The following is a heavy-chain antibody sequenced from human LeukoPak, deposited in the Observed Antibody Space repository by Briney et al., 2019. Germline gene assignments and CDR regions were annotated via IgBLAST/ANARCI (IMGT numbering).Heavy chain of an antibody. CDR3: ASRSGWMGY. Sequence: GGSLRLSCAASGFTFSSYSMNWVRQAPGRGLEWVSSISSSSSYIYYADSVKGRFTISRDNAKNSLYLQMNSLRAEDTAVYYCASRSGWMGYWGQGTLVTVSS. J-gene: IGHJ4*02. V-gene: IGHV3-21*01. CDR1: GFTFSSYS. D-gene: IGHD6-19*01. CDR2: ISSSSSYI.